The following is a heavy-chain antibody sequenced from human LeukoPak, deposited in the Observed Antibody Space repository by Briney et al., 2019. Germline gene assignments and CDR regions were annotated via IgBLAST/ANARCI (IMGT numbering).Heavy chain of an antibody. D-gene: IGHD5-18*01. CDR3: AKGYTNFYYGMDL. Sequence: GGSLRLSCAAPGFTFSSYAMSWVRQAPGKGLEWASAISGSGATTYYADSVKGRFTISRDNSKNTLYLQMNSLRAEDTAVYYCAKGYTNFYYGMDLWGQGTTVTVSS. J-gene: IGHJ6*02. CDR1: GFTFSSYA. CDR2: ISGSGATT. V-gene: IGHV3-23*01.